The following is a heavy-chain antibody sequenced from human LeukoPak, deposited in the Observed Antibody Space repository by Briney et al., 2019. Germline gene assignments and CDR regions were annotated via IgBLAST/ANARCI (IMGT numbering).Heavy chain of an antibody. J-gene: IGHJ4*02. CDR2: ISSSSNNI. CDR3: ARGYQRPDY. Sequence: GGSLGLSCAASGFTFSTYTMNWVRQAPGKGLEWVSSISSSSNNINYADSVKGRFTISRDNAMNLVHLQMNSLRVEDTAVYCCARGYQRPDYWGQGTLITVSS. V-gene: IGHV3-21*01. CDR1: GFTFSTYT. D-gene: IGHD2-2*01.